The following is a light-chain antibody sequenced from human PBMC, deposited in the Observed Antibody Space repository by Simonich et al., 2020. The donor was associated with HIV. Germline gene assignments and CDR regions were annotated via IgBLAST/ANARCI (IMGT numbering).Light chain of an antibody. CDR3: QQYYNTPQT. J-gene: IGKJ1*01. V-gene: IGKV4-1*01. CDR2: WAS. Sequence: DIVMTQSPDSLAVSLGERATINCQSSQSILYSSNNKNHLAWYQQKPGHPPRLLIYWASTREAGVPERFSGSGSGTDFTLTISSLQAEDVAVYYCQQYYNTPQTFGQGTKVEIK. CDR1: QSILYSSNNKNH.